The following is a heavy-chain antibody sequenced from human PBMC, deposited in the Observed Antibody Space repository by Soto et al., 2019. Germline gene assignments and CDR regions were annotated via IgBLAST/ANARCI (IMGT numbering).Heavy chain of an antibody. J-gene: IGHJ3*02. V-gene: IGHV3-74*01. CDR1: GFTFSSYW. D-gene: IGHD1-1*01. CDR3: ARAGYNWNDFGAFDI. CDR2: INSDGSST. Sequence: GGSLRLSCAASGFTFSSYWMHWVRQAPGKGLVWVSRINSDGSSTSYADSVKGRFPISRDNAKNTLYLQMNSLRAEDTAVYYCARAGYNWNDFGAFDIWGQGTMVTVSS.